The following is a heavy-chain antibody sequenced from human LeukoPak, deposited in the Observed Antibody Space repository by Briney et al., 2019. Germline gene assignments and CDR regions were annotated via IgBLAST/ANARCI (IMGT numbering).Heavy chain of an antibody. J-gene: IGHJ4*02. CDR1: GYTFTDYF. V-gene: IGHV1-2*02. Sequence: ASVKVSCKASGYTFTDYFMHWVRQAPGQGLEWMGWINPNRGGTNFAQKFQGRVTMTRDTSISTAYMELSSLTSDDTAVYYCARGRFSGYGADWGQGTLVTVSS. CDR2: INPNRGGT. D-gene: IGHD5-12*01. CDR3: ARGRFSGYGAD.